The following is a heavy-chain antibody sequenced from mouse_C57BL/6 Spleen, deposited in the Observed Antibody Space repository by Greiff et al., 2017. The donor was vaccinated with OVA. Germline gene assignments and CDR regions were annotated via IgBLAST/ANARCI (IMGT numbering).Heavy chain of an antibody. CDR3: ARSNYDYDGFAY. CDR2: INPNNGGT. J-gene: IGHJ3*01. Sequence: EVQLQQSGAELMKPGASVKLSCKATGYTFTGYWIEWVKQRPGHGLEWIGDINPNNGGTSYNQKFKGKATLTVDKSSSTAYMELRSLTSEDSAVYYCARSNYDYDGFAYWGQGTLVTVSA. D-gene: IGHD2-4*01. CDR1: GYTFTGYW. V-gene: IGHV1-18*01.